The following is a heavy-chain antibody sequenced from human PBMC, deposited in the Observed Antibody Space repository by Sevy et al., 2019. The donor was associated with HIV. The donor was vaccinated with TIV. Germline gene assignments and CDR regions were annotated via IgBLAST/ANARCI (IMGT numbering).Heavy chain of an antibody. CDR2: ISYDGSNK. J-gene: IGHJ1*01. D-gene: IGHD1-1*01. Sequence: GGSLRLSCAASGFTFSSFSMRWVRQAPGKGLEWVATISYDGSNKYYADSVKGRFTISRDNSKNPLYLQMNSLRAEDTAVYCCALERLFSNVAEYFQNWGQGTLVTVSS. CDR1: GFTFSSFS. V-gene: IGHV3-30-3*01. CDR3: ALERLFSNVAEYFQN.